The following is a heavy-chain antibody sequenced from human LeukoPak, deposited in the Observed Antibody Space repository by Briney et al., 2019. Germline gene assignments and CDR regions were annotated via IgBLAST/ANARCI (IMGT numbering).Heavy chain of an antibody. J-gene: IGHJ6*03. CDR3: ARDSSSWSTWGYYYYYYMDV. D-gene: IGHD6-13*01. CDR2: FDPEDGET. V-gene: IGHV1-24*01. Sequence: ASVKVSCKVSGYTLTELSMHWVRQAPGKGLEWMGGFDPEDGETIYAQKFQGRVTMTEDTSTDTAYMELSSLRSEDTAVYYCARDSSSWSTWGYYYYYYMDVWGKGTTVTISS. CDR1: GYTLTELS.